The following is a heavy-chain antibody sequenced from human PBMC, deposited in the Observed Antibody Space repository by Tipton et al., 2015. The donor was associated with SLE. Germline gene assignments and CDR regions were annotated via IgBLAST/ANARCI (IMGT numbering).Heavy chain of an antibody. V-gene: IGHV4-39*07. J-gene: IGHJ4*02. CDR3: ARDWSSSRYFDY. Sequence: LRLSCTVSGGSISSGTYYWSWIREPPGKGLEWIGSIYYSGSTYSNPSLKSRVTISVDTSKNQFSLKLSSVTAADTAVYYCARDWSSSRYFDYWGQGTLVTVSS. D-gene: IGHD6-6*01. CDR1: GGSISSGTYY. CDR2: IYYSGST.